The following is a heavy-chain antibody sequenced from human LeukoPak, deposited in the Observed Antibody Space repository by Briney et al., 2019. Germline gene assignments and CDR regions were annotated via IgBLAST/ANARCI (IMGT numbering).Heavy chain of an antibody. CDR2: IYHSGST. CDR3: ARLYDSSGYYSYWYFDL. CDR1: GGSISSSNW. Sequence: SGTLSLTCAVSGGSISSSNWWSWVRPPPGKGLEWIGEIYHSGSTNYNPSLKSRVTISVDKSKNQFSLKLSSVTAADTAVYYCARLYDSSGYYSYWYFDLWGRGTLVTVSS. V-gene: IGHV4-4*02. J-gene: IGHJ2*01. D-gene: IGHD3-22*01.